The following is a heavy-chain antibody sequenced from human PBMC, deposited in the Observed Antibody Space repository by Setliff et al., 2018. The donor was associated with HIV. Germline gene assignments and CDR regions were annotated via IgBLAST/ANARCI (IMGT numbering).Heavy chain of an antibody. CDR1: DDSFSNYD. J-gene: IGHJ4*02. CDR2: ISSSGTS. V-gene: IGHV4-4*09. D-gene: IGHD2-21*01. CDR3: ARLGRAIDDGGSSLRLDF. Sequence: SETLSLTCVVSDDSFSNYDWTWIRQSPGKALEWIGYISSSGTSTYNPSLRSRVTISIETSNTRFSLWLRSATAADTATYFCARLGRAIDDGGSSLRLDFWGQGMLVTVSS.